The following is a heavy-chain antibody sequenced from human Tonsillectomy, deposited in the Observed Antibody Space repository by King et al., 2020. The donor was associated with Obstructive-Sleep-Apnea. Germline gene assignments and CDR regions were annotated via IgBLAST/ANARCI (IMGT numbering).Heavy chain of an antibody. Sequence: VQLVESGGGLVQPGGSLRLSCAASGFTFSNYWMSWVRQAPGKGLEWVANVNQDGSMEFHVDSVTGRYTISRDNAKNSLFLQMNSLRAEDTAFYFCARGPRGVIAGRFDSWGQGTLVTVSS. D-gene: IGHD3-16*02. CDR1: GFTFSNYW. J-gene: IGHJ4*02. V-gene: IGHV3-7*01. CDR3: ARGPRGVIAGRFDS. CDR2: VNQDGSME.